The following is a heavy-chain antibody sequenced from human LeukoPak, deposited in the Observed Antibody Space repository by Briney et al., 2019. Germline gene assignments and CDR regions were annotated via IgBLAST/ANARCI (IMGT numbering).Heavy chain of an antibody. CDR1: GFTFSSYA. J-gene: IGHJ4*02. CDR2: ISSNGGST. V-gene: IGHV3-64*01. Sequence: PGGSLRLSCAASGFTFSSYAMHWVRQAPGKGLEYVSAISSNGGSTYYANSVKGRFTISRDNSKNTLYLQMNSLRAEDTAVYYCARGYSSGWYSDYWGQGTLVTVSS. D-gene: IGHD6-19*01. CDR3: ARGYSSGWYSDY.